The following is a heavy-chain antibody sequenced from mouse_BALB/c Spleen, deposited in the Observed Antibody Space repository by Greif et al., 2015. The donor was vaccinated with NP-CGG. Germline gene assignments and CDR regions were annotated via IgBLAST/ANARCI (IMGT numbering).Heavy chain of an antibody. D-gene: IGHD1-1*02. CDR3: ARDMGPYGPRDVYWYFDV. CDR2: IRNKANGYTT. CDR1: GFTFTDYY. J-gene: IGHJ1*01. V-gene: IGHV7-3*02. Sequence: EVMLVESGGGLVQPGGSLRLSCATSGFTFTDYYMSWVRQPPGKALEWLGFIRNKANGYTTEYSASVKGRFTISRDNSQSILYLQMNTLRAEDSATYYCARDMGPYGPRDVYWYFDVWGAGTTVTVSS.